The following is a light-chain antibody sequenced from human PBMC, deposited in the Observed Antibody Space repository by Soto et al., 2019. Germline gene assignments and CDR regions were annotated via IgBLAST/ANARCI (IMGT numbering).Light chain of an antibody. Sequence: DIQLTQSPSFLSASVGDRVTITCRASQGISSYLAWYQQKPGKAPKLLMYATSTLQSGVPSRFSGRESGTEFTLTISSLQPEDFATYYCEQLYTYPHTFGQGTKVDIK. CDR1: QGISSY. V-gene: IGKV1-9*01. CDR3: EQLYTYPHT. CDR2: ATS. J-gene: IGKJ2*01.